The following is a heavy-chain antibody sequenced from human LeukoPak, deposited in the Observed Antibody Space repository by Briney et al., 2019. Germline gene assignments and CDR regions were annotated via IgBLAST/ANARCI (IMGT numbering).Heavy chain of an antibody. CDR1: GFTFSSYW. Sequence: PGGSLRLSCAASGFTFSSYWMSWVRQAPGKGLEWVANIKQDGSEKYYVDSVKGRFTISRDNSKNTLYLQMNSLRTEDTAMYYCVSLLDPWGQGTLVTVSS. CDR3: VSLLDP. J-gene: IGHJ5*02. V-gene: IGHV3-7*01. CDR2: IKQDGSEK.